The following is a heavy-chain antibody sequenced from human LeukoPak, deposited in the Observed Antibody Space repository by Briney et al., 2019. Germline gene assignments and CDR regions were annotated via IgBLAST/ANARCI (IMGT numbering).Heavy chain of an antibody. D-gene: IGHD3-22*01. CDR3: ARVLGLGSATYYYDSSGYYYFDY. V-gene: IGHV1-18*01. CDR2: ISAYNGNT. Sequence: AASVKVSCKASGYTFTSYGISWVRQAPGQGLEWMGWISAYNGNTNYAQKLQGRVTMTTDTSTSTAYMELRSLRSDDTAVYYCARVLGLGSATYYYDSSGYYYFDYWGQGTLVTVSS. J-gene: IGHJ4*02. CDR1: GYTFTSYG.